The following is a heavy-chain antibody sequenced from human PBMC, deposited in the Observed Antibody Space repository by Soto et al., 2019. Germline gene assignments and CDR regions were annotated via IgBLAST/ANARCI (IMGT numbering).Heavy chain of an antibody. CDR1: GGSMNPYY. CDR3: ARVSGSYYYGMDV. J-gene: IGHJ6*02. V-gene: IGHV4-59*12. Sequence: SETLSLTCTVSGGSMNPYYWSWIRQPPGKGLEWIGEIYHSGSTNYNPSLKSRVTISVDKSKNQFSLKLSSVTAADTAVYYCARVSGSYYYGMDVWGQGTTVTVSS. D-gene: IGHD1-26*01. CDR2: IYHSGST.